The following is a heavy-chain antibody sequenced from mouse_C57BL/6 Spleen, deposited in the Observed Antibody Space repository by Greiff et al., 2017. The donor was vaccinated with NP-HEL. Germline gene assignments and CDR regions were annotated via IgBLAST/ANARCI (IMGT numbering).Heavy chain of an antibody. J-gene: IGHJ2*01. CDR3: AREDYWDYGSGDY. D-gene: IGHD1-1*01. CDR2: INPSNGGT. CDR1: GYTFTSYW. V-gene: IGHV1-53*01. Sequence: QVQLQQPGTELVKPGASVKLSCKASGYTFTSYWMHWVKQRPGQGLEWIGNINPSNGGTNYNEKFKSKATLTVDKSSSTAYMQLSSRTSEDSAVYYGAREDYWDYGSGDYWGQGTTLTVSS.